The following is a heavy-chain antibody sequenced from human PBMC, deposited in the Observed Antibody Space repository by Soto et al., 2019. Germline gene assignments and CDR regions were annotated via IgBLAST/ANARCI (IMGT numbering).Heavy chain of an antibody. CDR3: ARDPGMDWPKDAFDI. CDR2: IWYDGSNK. V-gene: IGHV3-33*01. CDR1: GFTFSSYG. D-gene: IGHD3-9*01. Sequence: PGGSLRLSCAASGFTFSSYGMHWVRQAPGKGLEWVAVIWYDGSNKYYADSVKGRFTISRDNSKNTLYLQMNSLRAEDTAVYYCARDPGMDWPKDAFDIWGQGTMVTVSS. J-gene: IGHJ3*02.